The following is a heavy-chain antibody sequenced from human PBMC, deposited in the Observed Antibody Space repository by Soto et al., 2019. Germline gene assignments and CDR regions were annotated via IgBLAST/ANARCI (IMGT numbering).Heavy chain of an antibody. V-gene: IGHV3-23*01. CDR2: ISGSGGRT. CDR1: GFTFSTYA. J-gene: IGHJ4*02. CDR3: AKAGRSSSWYGY. Sequence: EVQLLESGGDLVQPGGSLRLSCAASGFTFSTYAMSWVRQAPGKGLEWVSAISGSGGRTYYADSVKGRFTISRDNSKNTLYLQMNSLRAEDTAVYYCAKAGRSSSWYGYWGQGTLVTVSS. D-gene: IGHD6-13*01.